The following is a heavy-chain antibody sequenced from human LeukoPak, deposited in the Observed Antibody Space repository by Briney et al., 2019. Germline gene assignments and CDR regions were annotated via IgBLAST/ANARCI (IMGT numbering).Heavy chain of an antibody. D-gene: IGHD4-17*01. CDR2: IYSGGST. CDR3: SRGVHGDYFDY. Sequence: GGSLRLSCAASGFTVSSNYMSWVRQAPGKGLEWVSVIYSGGSTYYADSVKGRFTISRDNSKNTLYLQMNSLRAEDTAVYYCSRGVHGDYFDYWGQGTQVTVSS. CDR1: GFTVSSNY. V-gene: IGHV3-66*01. J-gene: IGHJ4*02.